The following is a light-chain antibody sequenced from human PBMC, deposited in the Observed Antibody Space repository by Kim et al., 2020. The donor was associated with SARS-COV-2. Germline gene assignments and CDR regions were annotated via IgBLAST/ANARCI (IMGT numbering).Light chain of an antibody. V-gene: IGKV3-15*01. Sequence: SPGERSTLSCRASESISINLAWYQQKPGQPPRRLMYGASTRATGVPARISGGGSGTEFTLTISSLQSDDCAIYYCQQYDDWPPITFCGGTKVDIK. CDR3: QQYDDWPPIT. J-gene: IGKJ4*01. CDR2: GAS. CDR1: ESISIN.